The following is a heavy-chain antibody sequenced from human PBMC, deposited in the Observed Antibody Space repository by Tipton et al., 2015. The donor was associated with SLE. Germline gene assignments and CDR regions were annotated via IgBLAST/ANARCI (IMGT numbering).Heavy chain of an antibody. CDR1: GFTFSSYS. D-gene: IGHD3-3*01. CDR2: ISSSDSYI. J-gene: IGHJ6*02. CDR3: ARDLPDYDFWSGYYKDYYYYGMDV. V-gene: IGHV3-21*01. Sequence: SLRLSCAASGFTFSSYSMTWVRQAPGKGLEWVSSISSSDSYIYYADSVKGRFTISRDNAKSSLYLQMNSLRVEDTAVYYCARDLPDYDFWSGYYKDYYYYGMDVWGQGTTVTVSS.